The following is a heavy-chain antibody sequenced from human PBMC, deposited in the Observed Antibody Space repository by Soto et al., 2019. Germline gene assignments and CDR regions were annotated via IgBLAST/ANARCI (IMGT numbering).Heavy chain of an antibody. Sequence: EVQLLESGGDLIQPGGSLRLSCAASGFTFNVYDMDWVRQAPGKGLEWVSAIRRDGDCTYYADSVEGRFTISRDNSKNTVYMQMNGMRAEDTGLYNFANDRYRDQDSRGYLFDNGVQGTLVTVSS. J-gene: IGHJ4*02. D-gene: IGHD3-22*01. CDR3: ANDRYRDQDSRGYLFDN. CDR2: IRRDGDCT. V-gene: IGHV3-23*01. CDR1: GFTFNVYD.